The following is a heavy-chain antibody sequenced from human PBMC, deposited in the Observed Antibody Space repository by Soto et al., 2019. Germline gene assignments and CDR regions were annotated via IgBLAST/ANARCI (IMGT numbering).Heavy chain of an antibody. J-gene: IGHJ6*02. CDR1: GFTFSSYG. V-gene: IGHV3-30*18. CDR3: AKAGEMARGWYVPARYYYYYYGMDV. D-gene: IGHD6-19*01. Sequence: GGSLRLSCAASGFTFSSYGMHWVRQAPGKGLEWVAVISYDGSNKYYADSVKGRFTISRDDSKNTLYLQMNSLRAEDTAVYYCAKAGEMARGWYVPARYYYYYYGMDVWGQGTTVTVSS. CDR2: ISYDGSNK.